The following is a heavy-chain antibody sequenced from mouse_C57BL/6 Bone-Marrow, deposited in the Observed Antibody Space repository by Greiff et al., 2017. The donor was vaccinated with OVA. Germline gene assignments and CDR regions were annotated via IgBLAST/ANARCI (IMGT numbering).Heavy chain of an antibody. V-gene: IGHV5-9*01. CDR2: ISGGGGNT. J-gene: IGHJ3*01. CDR1: GFTFSSYT. D-gene: IGHD2-3*01. Sequence: DVQLVESGGGLVKPGGSLKLSCAASGFTFSSYTMSWVRQTPEKRLEWVATISGGGGNTYYPDSVKGRFTISRDNAKNTLYLQMSSLRSEDTALYYCARHGIYDGYYGFAYWGQGTLVTVSA. CDR3: ARHGIYDGYYGFAY.